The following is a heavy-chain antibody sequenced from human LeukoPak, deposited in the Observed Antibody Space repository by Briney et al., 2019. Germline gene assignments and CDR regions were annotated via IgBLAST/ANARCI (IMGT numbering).Heavy chain of an antibody. Sequence: PSETLSLTCTVSGGSISSSSYYWGWIRQPPGKGLEWIGSIYYSGSTYYNPSLKSRVTISVDTSKNQFSLKLSSVTAADTAVYYCARSQRSNRAVDYWGQGTLVTVSS. CDR2: IYYSGST. V-gene: IGHV4-39*07. CDR1: GGSISSSSYY. CDR3: ARSQRSNRAVDY. J-gene: IGHJ4*02. D-gene: IGHD1-14*01.